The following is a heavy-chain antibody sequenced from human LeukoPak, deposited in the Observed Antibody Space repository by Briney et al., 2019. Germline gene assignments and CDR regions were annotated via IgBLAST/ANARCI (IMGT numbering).Heavy chain of an antibody. V-gene: IGHV1-18*01. Sequence: ASVKVSCKASGYTFTNYGISWVRQAPGQGLEWMGWISPYNGNTNYVQRLQDRVTLTTDTSTNTAYMELRSLRSDDTAVYYCARGGAAQDTPGFDYWGQGTLVTVSS. CDR2: ISPYNGNT. J-gene: IGHJ4*02. CDR3: ARGGAAQDTPGFDY. CDR1: GYTFTNYG. D-gene: IGHD1-26*01.